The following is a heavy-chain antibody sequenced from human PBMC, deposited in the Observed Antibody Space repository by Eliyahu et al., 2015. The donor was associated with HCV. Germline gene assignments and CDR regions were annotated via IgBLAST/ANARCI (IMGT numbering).Heavy chain of an antibody. Sequence: EVQLLESGGGLVQPGGXLXLSCAASGFTFSXYAWSWVRQAXGKGLGWVSAISGSGGSTYYADSVKGRFTXSRDNSKNTLYLQMNSLRAEDTAVYYCAKEGLSYYDSSGYTYWGQGTLVTVSS. D-gene: IGHD3-22*01. V-gene: IGHV3-23*01. CDR1: GFTFSXYA. CDR2: ISGSGGST. CDR3: AKEGLSYYDSSGYTY. J-gene: IGHJ4*02.